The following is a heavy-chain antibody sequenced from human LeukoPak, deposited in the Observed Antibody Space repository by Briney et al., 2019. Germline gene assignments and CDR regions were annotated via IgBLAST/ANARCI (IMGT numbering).Heavy chain of an antibody. D-gene: IGHD3-22*01. CDR2: ISSSGSTI. V-gene: IGHV3-48*03. J-gene: IGHJ4*02. CDR1: GFTFSSYE. Sequence: GGSLRLSFAASGFTFSSYEMNWVRQAPGKGLEWVSYISSSGSTIYYADSVKGRFTISRDNAKNSLYLQMNSLRAEDTAVYYCARPYYYDSSGSPLPPDYWGQGTLVTVSS. CDR3: ARPYYYDSSGSPLPPDY.